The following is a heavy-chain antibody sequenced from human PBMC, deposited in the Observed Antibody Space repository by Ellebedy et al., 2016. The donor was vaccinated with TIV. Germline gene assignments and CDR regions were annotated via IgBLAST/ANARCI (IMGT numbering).Heavy chain of an antibody. D-gene: IGHD3-10*01. CDR1: GDSVSIGSYY. Sequence: SETLSLXXPVSGDSVSIGSYYWTWIRQPPGKGLEWIGYIYYTWSTNYNPSLKSRVTISVDTSKNQFSLNLNSVTAADTALYYCARSSNYVGSGDYWGQGALVTVSS. J-gene: IGHJ4*02. V-gene: IGHV4-61*01. CDR3: ARSSNYVGSGDY. CDR2: IYYTWST.